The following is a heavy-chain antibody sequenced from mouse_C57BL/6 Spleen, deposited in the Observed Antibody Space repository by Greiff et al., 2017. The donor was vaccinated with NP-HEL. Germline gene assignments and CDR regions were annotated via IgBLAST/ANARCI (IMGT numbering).Heavy chain of an antibody. D-gene: IGHD1-1*01. V-gene: IGHV14-1*01. CDR3: TTTVVANFDY. J-gene: IGHJ2*01. CDR2: IDPEDGDT. CDR1: GFNIKDYY. Sequence: VHVKQSGAELVRPGASVKLSCTASGFNIKDYYMHWVKQRPEQGLEWIGRIDPEDGDTEYAPKFQGKATMTADTSSNTAYLQLRSLTSEDTAVYYCTTTVVANFDYWGQGTTLTVSS.